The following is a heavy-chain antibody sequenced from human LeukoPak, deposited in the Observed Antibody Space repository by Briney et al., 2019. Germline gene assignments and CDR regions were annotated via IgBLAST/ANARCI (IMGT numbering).Heavy chain of an antibody. J-gene: IGHJ4*02. V-gene: IGHV4-34*01. D-gene: IGHD3-22*01. CDR2: INHSGST. CDR3: ARESRRYYYDSSGYYYNDY. Sequence: SETLSLTCAVYGGSFSGYYWSWIRQPPGKGPEWIGEINHSGSTNYNPSLKSRVTISVDTSKNQFSLKLSSVTAADTAVYYCARESRRYYYDSSGYYYNDYWGQGTLVTVSS. CDR1: GGSFSGYY.